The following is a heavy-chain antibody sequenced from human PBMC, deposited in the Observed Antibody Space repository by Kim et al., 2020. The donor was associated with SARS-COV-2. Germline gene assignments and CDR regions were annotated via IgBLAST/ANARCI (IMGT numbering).Heavy chain of an antibody. CDR2: YI. CDR3: ARDAPLVPFDY. V-gene: IGHV3-21*01. D-gene: IGHD6-6*01. J-gene: IGHJ4*02. Sequence: YIHYRDSVKGRFTISRDNAKSSLYLQMNSLQVEDTAVYYCARDAPLVPFDYWGQGTLVTVSS.